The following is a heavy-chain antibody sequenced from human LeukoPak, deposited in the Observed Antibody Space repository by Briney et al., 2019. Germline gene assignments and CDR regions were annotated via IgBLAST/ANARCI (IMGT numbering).Heavy chain of an antibody. Sequence: GGSLRLSCAASGFSINTYWMHWVRQAPGKGLVWVSRINIDGSSPSYADSVKGRFTISRDNAKNTLYLQMNSLRVEGTAVYYCAVQLGTLDYWGQGSLVTVSS. J-gene: IGHJ4*02. CDR3: AVQLGTLDY. CDR1: GFSINTYW. D-gene: IGHD5-18*01. V-gene: IGHV3-74*01. CDR2: INIDGSSP.